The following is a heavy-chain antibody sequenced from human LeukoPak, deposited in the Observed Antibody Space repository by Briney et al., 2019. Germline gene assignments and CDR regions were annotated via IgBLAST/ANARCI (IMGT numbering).Heavy chain of an antibody. Sequence: SVKVSCKASGGTFSSYAISWVRQAPGQGLEWMGGIILIFGTANYAQKFQGRVTITADESTSTAYMELSSLRSEDTAVYYCARAGGHDFWSGYYRRDTFDIWGQGTMVTVSS. J-gene: IGHJ3*02. CDR2: IILIFGTA. V-gene: IGHV1-69*01. CDR1: GGTFSSYA. CDR3: ARAGGHDFWSGYYRRDTFDI. D-gene: IGHD3-3*01.